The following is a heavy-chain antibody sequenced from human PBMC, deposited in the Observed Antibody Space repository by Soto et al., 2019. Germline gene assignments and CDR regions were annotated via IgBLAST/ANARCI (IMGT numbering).Heavy chain of an antibody. V-gene: IGHV1-46*01. CDR1: GYTFTSYY. Sequence: ASVKVSCKASGYTFTSYYMHWVRQAPGQGLEWMGIINPSGGSTGYAQKFQGRVTMTRDTSTSTAYMELSGLRSDDTAVYYCARERGADYYSFFCMDVWGKGTPVTVSS. J-gene: IGHJ6*03. CDR2: INPSGGST. CDR3: ARERGADYYSFFCMDV.